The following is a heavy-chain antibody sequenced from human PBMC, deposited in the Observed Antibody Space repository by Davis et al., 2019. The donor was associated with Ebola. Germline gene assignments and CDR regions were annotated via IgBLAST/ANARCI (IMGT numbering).Heavy chain of an antibody. D-gene: IGHD2-21*01. J-gene: IGHJ4*02. CDR1: DASISGHY. Sequence: PSETLSLTCTVSDASISGHYWNWFRQPPGKGLEWIGFISGSGRTSYNPSLKSRVTISADTSKKQFSLNPSSVTAADTAVYFCSRFGEGAYWGQGTLVTVSS. CDR3: SRFGEGAY. CDR2: ISGSGRT. V-gene: IGHV4-59*11.